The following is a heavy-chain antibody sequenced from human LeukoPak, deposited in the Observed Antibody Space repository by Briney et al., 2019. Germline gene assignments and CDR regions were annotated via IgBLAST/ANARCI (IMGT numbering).Heavy chain of an antibody. CDR3: ARDLADFWSGYLLDP. V-gene: IGHV1-69*13. D-gene: IGHD3-3*01. Sequence: SVKVSCKASGYTFTSYAISWVRQAPGQGLEWMGGIIPIFGTANYAQKFQGRVTITADESTSTAYMELSSLRSEDTAVYYCARDLADFWSGYLLDPWGQGTLVTVSS. J-gene: IGHJ5*02. CDR2: IIPIFGTA. CDR1: GYTFTSYA.